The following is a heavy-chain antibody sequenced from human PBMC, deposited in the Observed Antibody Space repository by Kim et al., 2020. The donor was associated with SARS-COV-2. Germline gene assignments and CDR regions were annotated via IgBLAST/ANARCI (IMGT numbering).Heavy chain of an antibody. CDR3: GRDLGGDGFNSGIDY. J-gene: IGHJ4*02. V-gene: IGHV3-33*01. Sequence: GGSLRLSCAASGFKFNTFGMHWVRQAPGKGLEWMAIIWYDGSNKYYAESVEDRFTISRDNSKNMLYLQMDSLRAEDTAVYYCGRDLGGDGFNSGIDYWGQGTLVTVSS. CDR2: IWYDGSNK. D-gene: IGHD3-10*01. CDR1: GFKFNTFG.